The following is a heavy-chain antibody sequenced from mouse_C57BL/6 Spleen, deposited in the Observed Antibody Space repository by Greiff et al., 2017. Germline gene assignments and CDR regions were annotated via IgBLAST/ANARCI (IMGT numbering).Heavy chain of an antibody. Sequence: VKLMESGPGLVQPSQSLSITCTVSGFSLTSYGVHWVRQSPGKGLEWLGVIRRGGSTDYNAAFMSRLSITKDNSKSQVFFKMNSLQADDTAIYYCASYGNSYYYAMDYWGQGTSVTVSS. D-gene: IGHD2-1*01. CDR2: IRRGGST. CDR3: ASYGNSYYYAMDY. J-gene: IGHJ4*01. CDR1: GFSLTSYG. V-gene: IGHV2-5*01.